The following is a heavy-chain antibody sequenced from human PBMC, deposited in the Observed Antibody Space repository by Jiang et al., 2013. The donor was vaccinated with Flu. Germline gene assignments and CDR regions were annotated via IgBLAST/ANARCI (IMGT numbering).Heavy chain of an antibody. CDR3: ARTPYDFWSGYYPKFDP. D-gene: IGHD3-3*01. J-gene: IGHJ5*02. CDR2: INHSGST. Sequence: KPSETLSLTCAVYGGSFSGYYWSWIRQPPGKGLEWIGEINHSGSTNXNPSLKSRVTISVDTSKNQFSLKLSSVTAADTAVYYCARTPYDFWSGYYPKFDPWGQGTLVTVSS. V-gene: IGHV4-34*01. CDR1: GGSFSGYY.